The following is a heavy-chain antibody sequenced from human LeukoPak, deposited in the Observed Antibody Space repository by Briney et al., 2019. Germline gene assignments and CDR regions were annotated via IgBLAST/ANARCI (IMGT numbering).Heavy chain of an antibody. CDR2: INPNSGAT. J-gene: IGHJ4*02. CDR1: GYTFTGYY. V-gene: IGHV1-2*02. D-gene: IGHD5-24*01. CDR3: VRGGDGYNSPGGRFDY. Sequence: GASVKVSCKASGYTFTGYYVHWLQQDPGQGLEWLAWINPNSGATSYLQKFQGRGTMTRDTSISTAYMELRSLKSDDTAVYYCVRGGDGYNSPGGRFDYWGQGTLVAVSS.